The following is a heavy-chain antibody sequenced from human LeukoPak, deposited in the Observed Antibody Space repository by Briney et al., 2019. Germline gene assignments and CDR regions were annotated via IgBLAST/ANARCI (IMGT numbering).Heavy chain of an antibody. CDR2: INPNSGGT. V-gene: IGHV1-2*02. Sequence: GASVTVSCTASGYTFTGYYMHWVRQAPGQGLEWMGWINPNSGGTNYAQKLQGRVTMTRDTSISTAYMELSRLRSDDTAVYYCARDPATHRDFITIFDYWGQGTLVTVSS. D-gene: IGHD3-3*01. CDR1: GYTFTGYY. CDR3: ARDPATHRDFITIFDY. J-gene: IGHJ4*02.